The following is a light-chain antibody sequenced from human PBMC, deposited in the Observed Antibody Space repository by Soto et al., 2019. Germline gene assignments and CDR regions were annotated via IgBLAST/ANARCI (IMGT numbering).Light chain of an antibody. CDR1: QSVSSSY. Sequence: EIVLTQSPGTLSLSPGERATLSCRASQSVSSSYLAWYQQKPGQAPRLLIYDASSRATGIPDRFSGSGSGTEFTLPTSRRGPEDFAVFYCQQYGGTPRTSAQGTRGEIK. CDR3: QQYGGTPRT. CDR2: DAS. J-gene: IGKJ1*01. V-gene: IGKV3-20*01.